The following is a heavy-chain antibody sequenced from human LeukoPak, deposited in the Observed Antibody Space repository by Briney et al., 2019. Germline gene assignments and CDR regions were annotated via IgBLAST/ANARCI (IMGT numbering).Heavy chain of an antibody. CDR2: ISWDGGST. CDR1: GFTLDDYT. Sequence: GGSLRLSCAASGFTLDDYTMHWVRQAPGKGLEWVSLISWDGGSTYYADSVKGRFTISRDNSKNSLYLQMNSLRTEDTALYYCAKDKARHTSEDCFDYWGQGTLVTVSS. J-gene: IGHJ4*02. CDR3: AKDKARHTSEDCFDY. V-gene: IGHV3-43*01. D-gene: IGHD5-18*01.